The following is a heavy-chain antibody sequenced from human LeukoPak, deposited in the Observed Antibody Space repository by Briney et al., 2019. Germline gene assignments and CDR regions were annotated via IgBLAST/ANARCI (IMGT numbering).Heavy chain of an antibody. J-gene: IGHJ4*02. D-gene: IGHD5-24*01. CDR3: ARVRGRWLQSSTHFDY. Sequence: PSETLSLTCAVYGGSFSGYNRSWIRQPPGKGLEWIGEINHSGSTNYNPSLKSQVTISVDTSKNQFSLKLSSVTAADTAVYYCARVRGRWLQSSTHFDYWGQGTLVTVSS. CDR1: GGSFSGYN. V-gene: IGHV4-34*01. CDR2: INHSGST.